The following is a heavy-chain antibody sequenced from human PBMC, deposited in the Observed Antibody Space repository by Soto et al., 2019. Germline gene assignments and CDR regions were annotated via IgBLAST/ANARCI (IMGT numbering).Heavy chain of an antibody. J-gene: IGHJ4*02. CDR1: GYTFTSYG. Sequence: ASVKVSCKASGYTFTSYGISWVRQAPGQGLEWMGLISAYNGNTNYAQKLQGRVTMTTDTSTRTAYMELRSLRSDDTDVYYWASSSSSQYDRSGYYLYDFDYWGQGTLVTVSS. D-gene: IGHD3-22*01. V-gene: IGHV1-18*01. CDR3: ASSSSSQYDRSGYYLYDFDY. CDR2: ISAYNGNT.